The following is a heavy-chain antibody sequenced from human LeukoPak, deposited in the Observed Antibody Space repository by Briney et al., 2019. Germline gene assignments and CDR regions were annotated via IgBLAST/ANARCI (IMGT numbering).Heavy chain of an antibody. V-gene: IGHV3-23*01. CDR3: AKEFKGYDILTGYSTSGGFDP. J-gene: IGHJ5*02. Sequence: GGSLRLSCAASGFMFSDYFMSWIRQAPGKGLEWVSAISGSGGSTYYADSVKGRFTISRDNSKNTLYLQMNSLRAEDTAVYYCAKEFKGYDILTGYSTSGGFDPWGQGTLVTVSS. D-gene: IGHD3-9*01. CDR2: ISGSGGST. CDR1: GFMFSDYF.